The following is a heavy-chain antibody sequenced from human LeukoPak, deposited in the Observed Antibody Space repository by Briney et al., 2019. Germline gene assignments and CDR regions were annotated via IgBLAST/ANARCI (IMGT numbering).Heavy chain of an antibody. CDR1: GGYISTFY. CDR2: IFHTGHT. V-gene: IGHV4-59*08. CDR3: ARHPFSDGFDI. Sequence: SETLSLTCTVSGGYISTFYWSWLRQPPGKGLEWIGYIFHTGHTNYNPSLKGRVTISVDTSKSQFSLKLNSVTAADTAMYYCARHPFSDGFDIWGQGTMVTVSS. J-gene: IGHJ3*02.